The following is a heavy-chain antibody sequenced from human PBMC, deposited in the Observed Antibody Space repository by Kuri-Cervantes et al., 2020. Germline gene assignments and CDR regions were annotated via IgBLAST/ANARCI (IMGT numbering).Heavy chain of an antibody. Sequence: SQTLSLTCAVHGGSFSGYYWSWIRQPPGKGLEWIGEINHSGSTNYNPSLKSRVTISVDTSKNQFSLKLTSVTAADTAVYYCARAKTGGYCSGGSCYLNWFDPWGQGTLVTVSS. V-gene: IGHV4-34*01. J-gene: IGHJ5*02. CDR3: ARAKTGGYCSGGSCYLNWFDP. D-gene: IGHD2-15*01. CDR1: GGSFSGYY. CDR2: INHSGST.